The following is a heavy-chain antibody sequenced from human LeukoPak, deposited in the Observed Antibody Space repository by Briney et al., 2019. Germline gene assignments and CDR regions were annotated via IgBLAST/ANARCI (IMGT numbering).Heavy chain of an antibody. D-gene: IGHD4-17*01. CDR1: GFTFSNAW. CDR3: TDLDYGDFYFGY. V-gene: IGHV3-15*01. Sequence: PGGSLRLSCAASGFTFSNAWMSWVRQAPGKGLEWVGLIKSKSDGGTTDYAAPVNGRFTISRDDSKNTLFLQMNSLKTEDTAVYYCTDLDYGDFYFGYWGQGTLGTVSS. CDR2: IKSKSDGGTT. J-gene: IGHJ4*02.